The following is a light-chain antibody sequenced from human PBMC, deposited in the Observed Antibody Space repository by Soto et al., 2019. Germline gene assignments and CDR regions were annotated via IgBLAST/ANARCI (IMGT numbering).Light chain of an antibody. Sequence: QLVLTQPPSASGTPGQRVTISCSGSSSNIGSNYVYWYQQLPGTAPKLLIYRNNQRPSGVPDRFSGSKSGTSASLAISVLRSEDEADYYCAAWDDSLRAVIFGGGTKVTVL. CDR1: SSNIGSNY. CDR3: AAWDDSLRAVI. V-gene: IGLV1-47*01. CDR2: RNN. J-gene: IGLJ2*01.